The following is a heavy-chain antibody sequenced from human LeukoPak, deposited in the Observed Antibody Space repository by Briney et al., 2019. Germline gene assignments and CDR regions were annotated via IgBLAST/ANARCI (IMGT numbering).Heavy chain of an antibody. V-gene: IGHV3-30*18. Sequence: GGSLRLSCAASGFTFSSYAMHWVRQAPGKGLEWVAVISYDGSNKYYADSVKGRFTISRDNSKNTLYLQMNSLRAEDTAVYYCAKWDSYFDYWGQGTLVTVSS. CDR3: AKWDSYFDY. CDR1: GFTFSSYA. J-gene: IGHJ4*02. D-gene: IGHD1-26*01. CDR2: ISYDGSNK.